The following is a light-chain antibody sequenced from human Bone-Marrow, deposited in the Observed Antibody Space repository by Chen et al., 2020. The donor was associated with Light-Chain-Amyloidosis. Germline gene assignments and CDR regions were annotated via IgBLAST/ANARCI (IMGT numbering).Light chain of an antibody. CDR3: QVWDRSSDRPV. CDR2: DDS. J-gene: IGLJ3*02. V-gene: IGLV3-21*02. CDR1: NIGSTS. Sequence: SYVLTQPSSASVAPGHTATIAFGGNNIGSTSVHWYQQTPGQAPLLVVYDDSDRPSGIPERLSGSNSGNTATLTISRVEAGDEADYYCQVWDRSSDRPVFGGGTKLTVL.